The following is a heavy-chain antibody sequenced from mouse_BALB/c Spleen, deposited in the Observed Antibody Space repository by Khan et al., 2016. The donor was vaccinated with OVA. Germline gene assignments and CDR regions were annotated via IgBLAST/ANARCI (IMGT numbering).Heavy chain of an antibody. Sequence: QVQLKQSGAELARPGASVKLSCKASGYIFTDYYINWVKQRTGQGLEWIGEISPGSDDTYYNEKFKGKATLTADKSSSTAYMQLSSLTSEDSAVYCCARRNYFGYTFAYWGQGTLVTVSA. D-gene: IGHD1-2*01. V-gene: IGHV1-77*01. CDR1: GYIFTDYY. CDR3: ARRNYFGYTFAY. J-gene: IGHJ3*01. CDR2: ISPGSDDT.